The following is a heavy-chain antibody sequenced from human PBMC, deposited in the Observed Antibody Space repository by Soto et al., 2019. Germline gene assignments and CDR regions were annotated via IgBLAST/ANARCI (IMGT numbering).Heavy chain of an antibody. CDR3: ARDRRVIPDADMDY. V-gene: IGHV3-30*03. CDR1: GFTFSMYG. Sequence: QVQLVESGGGVVQSGSSLRLSCEASGFTFSMYGMHWVRQAPGKGLEWVGVIYSDGSHQYYGDSVKGRFTISRDNSNKMVYLQMTGLRLDDSALYYCARDRRVIPDADMDYWGQGVLVTVSS. CDR2: IYSDGSHQ. J-gene: IGHJ4*02. D-gene: IGHD2-21*01.